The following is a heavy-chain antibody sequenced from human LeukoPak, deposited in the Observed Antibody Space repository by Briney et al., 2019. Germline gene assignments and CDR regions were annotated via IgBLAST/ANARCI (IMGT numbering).Heavy chain of an antibody. V-gene: IGHV3-21*01. CDR3: AHLSEYSSSLDY. D-gene: IGHD6-6*01. CDR2: ISSSSSYI. CDR1: GFTFSSYS. Sequence: PGGSLRLSCAASGFTFSSYSMNWVRQAPGKGLEWVSSISSSSSYIYYADSVKGRFTISRDNAKNSLHLQMNSLRAEDTAVYYCAHLSEYSSSLDYWGQGTLVTVSS. J-gene: IGHJ4*02.